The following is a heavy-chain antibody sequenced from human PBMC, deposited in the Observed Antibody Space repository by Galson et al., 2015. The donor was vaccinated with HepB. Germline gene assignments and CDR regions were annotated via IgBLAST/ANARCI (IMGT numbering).Heavy chain of an antibody. CDR2: IKSKTDGGTT. CDR3: GRSGYYSGGAMDV. CDR1: GFTFTNAW. D-gene: IGHD3-22*01. J-gene: IGHJ6*02. V-gene: IGHV3-15*07. Sequence: SLRLSCAVSGFTFTNAWMKWVRQAPGKGLEWVGRIKSKTDGGTTDYAAPVKGRFTISGDDSKNTLYLQMNSLKTEDTAVYYCGRSGYYSGGAMDVWGQGTTVIVSS.